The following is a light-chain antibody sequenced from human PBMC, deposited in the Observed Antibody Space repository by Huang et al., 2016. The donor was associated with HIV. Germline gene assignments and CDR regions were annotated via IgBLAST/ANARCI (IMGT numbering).Light chain of an antibody. CDR3: QQYGGSPRT. CDR2: CSS. Sequence: EIVLTQSPGTLSLSPGERATLSCRASEPVTSGYLAWYQQKPGQAPRLLIFCSSTRATGIPDRFTGSGSWRDFTLTITRLEREDFARYYCQQYGGSPRTFGQGTKLELK. J-gene: IGKJ2*01. CDR1: EPVTSGY. V-gene: IGKV3-20*01.